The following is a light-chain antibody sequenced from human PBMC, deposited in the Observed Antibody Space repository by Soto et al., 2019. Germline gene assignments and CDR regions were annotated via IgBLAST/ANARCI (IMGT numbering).Light chain of an antibody. V-gene: IGKV3-11*01. Sequence: EIVLTQSPATLSLSPGERATLSCRASQSVRNDLVWYHQKPGKAPKVLIYSASNRATGIPARFSGSGAGTDLTITISSLEPEDFAVYYCQQRTNCPPTFGGGTKVEMK. J-gene: IGKJ4*01. CDR3: QQRTNCPPT. CDR2: SAS. CDR1: QSVRND.